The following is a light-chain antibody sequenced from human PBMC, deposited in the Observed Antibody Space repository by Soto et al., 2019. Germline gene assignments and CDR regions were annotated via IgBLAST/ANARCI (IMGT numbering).Light chain of an antibody. CDR2: DAS. V-gene: IGKV1D-13*01. Sequence: AIHLTQSPSSLSATVGDSVTITCRASQGIARALAWYQQKPGKAPKLLIYDASSLESGVPSRFSGSGYVTDFTLTITILQHADFDTDYCHQFSNYPLTFCGGTKVASK. CDR1: QGIARA. J-gene: IGKJ4*01. CDR3: HQFSNYPLT.